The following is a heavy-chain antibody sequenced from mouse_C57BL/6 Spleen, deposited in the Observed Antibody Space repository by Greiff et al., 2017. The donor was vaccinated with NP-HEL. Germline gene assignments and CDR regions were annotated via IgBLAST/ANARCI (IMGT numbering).Heavy chain of an antibody. CDR3: ARAEIATVVAFDY. CDR1: GFNIKNTY. Sequence: EVKLQESVAELVRPGDSVKLSCTASGFNIKNTYMHWVKQGPEQGLEWIGRIDPANGNTKYAPKFQGQATITADTSSNTAYLQLSILTSEDTAIDYCARAEIATVVAFDYWGQGTTLTVSS. D-gene: IGHD1-1*01. J-gene: IGHJ2*01. CDR2: IDPANGNT. V-gene: IGHV14-3*01.